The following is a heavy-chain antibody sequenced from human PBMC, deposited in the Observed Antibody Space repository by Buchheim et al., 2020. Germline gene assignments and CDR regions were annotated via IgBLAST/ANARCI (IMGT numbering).Heavy chain of an antibody. D-gene: IGHD1-14*01. V-gene: IGHV4-59*01. CDR2: ISYGGTT. CDR1: GDSLRGYY. Sequence: QVLLQESGPGLLKPSETLSLTCTVSGDSLRGYYWNWIRQPPGKGLEWIGYISYGGTTQYNPTLKSRVSLTLDTSKAQFYLKMNTVTAADTAKYFCARGGQTAAAVDNWFDPWGQG. CDR3: ARGGQTAAAVDNWFDP. J-gene: IGHJ5*02.